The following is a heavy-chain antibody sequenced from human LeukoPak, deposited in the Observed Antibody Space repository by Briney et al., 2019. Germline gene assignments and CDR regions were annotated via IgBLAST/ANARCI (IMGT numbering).Heavy chain of an antibody. D-gene: IGHD3-3*01. CDR3: ATGPIYDFWSGYYDY. J-gene: IGHJ4*02. CDR1: GYTLTELS. CDR2: FDPEDGET. V-gene: IGHV1-24*01. Sequence: ASVKVSCKVSGYTLTELSMHWVRQAPGKGLEWMGGFDPEDGETIYAQKFQGRVTITEDTSTDTAYMELSSLRSEDTAVYYCATGPIYDFWSGYYDYWGQGTLVTVSS.